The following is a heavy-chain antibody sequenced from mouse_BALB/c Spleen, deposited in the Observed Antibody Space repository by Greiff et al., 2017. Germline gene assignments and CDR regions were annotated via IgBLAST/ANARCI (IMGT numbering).Heavy chain of an antibody. CDR1: GYTFTSYT. Sequence: VKLMESGAELARPGASVKMSCKASGYTFTSYTMHWVKQRPGQGLEWIGYINPSSGYTNYNQKFKDKATLTADKSSSTAYMQLSSLTSEDSAVYYCARSGIYYYGSGFAYWGQGTLVTVSA. D-gene: IGHD1-1*01. V-gene: IGHV1-4*01. CDR2: INPSSGYT. J-gene: IGHJ3*01. CDR3: ARSGIYYYGSGFAY.